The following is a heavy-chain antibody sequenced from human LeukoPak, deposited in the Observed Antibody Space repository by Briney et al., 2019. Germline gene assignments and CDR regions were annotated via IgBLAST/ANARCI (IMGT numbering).Heavy chain of an antibody. Sequence: ASVKVSCKASGYTFTSYYMHWVRQAPGQGLEWMGWISAYNGNTNYAQKLQGRVTMTTDTSTSTAYMELRSLRSDDTAVYYCARRNDYGPRYYFDYWGQGTLVTVSS. J-gene: IGHJ4*02. V-gene: IGHV1-18*04. CDR3: ARRNDYGPRYYFDY. CDR1: GYTFTSYY. CDR2: ISAYNGNT. D-gene: IGHD4-17*01.